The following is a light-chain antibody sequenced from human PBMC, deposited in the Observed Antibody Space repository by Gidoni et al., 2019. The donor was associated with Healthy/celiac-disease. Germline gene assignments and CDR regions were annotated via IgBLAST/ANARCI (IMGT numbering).Light chain of an antibody. CDR2: DAS. CDR3: QQRRT. V-gene: IGKV3-11*01. CDR1: QSVRSY. Sequence: EIVLTQSPATLSLSPGERATRSCRASQSVRSYLAWYQQKPGQAPSLLIYDASTRPTGIPARFSGSGFGPDFTRIISSLEPEDFAVYYCQQRRTFGQXTKLEIK. J-gene: IGKJ2*01.